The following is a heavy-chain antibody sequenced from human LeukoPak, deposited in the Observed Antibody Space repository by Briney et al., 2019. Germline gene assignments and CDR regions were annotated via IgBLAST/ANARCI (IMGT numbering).Heavy chain of an antibody. J-gene: IGHJ6*02. CDR1: GFTFDDYA. CDR2: ISWDSKNI. V-gene: IGHV3-9*01. CDR3: AKGNRDSSGFYYYYGMDV. Sequence: GGSLRLSCAASGFTFDDYAMHWVRQAPGKGLEWVSGISWDSKNIGYAASVKGRFTISRDNAKNSLYLQMNSLRGEDTASYYCAKGNRDSSGFYYYYGMDVWGQGTTVTVSS. D-gene: IGHD3-22*01.